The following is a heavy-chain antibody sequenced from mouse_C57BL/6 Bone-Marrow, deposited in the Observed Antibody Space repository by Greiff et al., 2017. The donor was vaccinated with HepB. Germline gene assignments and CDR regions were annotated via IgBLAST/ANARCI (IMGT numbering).Heavy chain of an antibody. J-gene: IGHJ3*01. CDR1: GYTFTSYW. CDR3: ARYGYDGFAY. V-gene: IGHV1-72*01. D-gene: IGHD2-2*01. CDR2: IDPNSGGT. Sequence: QVQLKQPGAELVKPGASVKLSCKASGYTFTSYWMHWVKQRPGRGLEWIGRIDPNSGGTKYNEKFKSKATLTVDKPSSTAYMQLSSLTSEDSAVYYCARYGYDGFAYWGQGTLVTVSA.